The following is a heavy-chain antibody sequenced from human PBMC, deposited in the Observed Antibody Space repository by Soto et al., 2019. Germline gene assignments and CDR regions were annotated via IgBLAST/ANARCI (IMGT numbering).Heavy chain of an antibody. Sequence: SETLSLTCTVSGGSISSGDYYWSWIRQPPGKGLEWIGYIYYSGSTYYNPSLKSRVTISVDTSKNQFSLKLSSVTAADTAVYYCARGNGDFGGNWFDPWGQGTLVTVSS. CDR2: IYYSGST. CDR1: GGSISSGDYY. CDR3: ARGNGDFGGNWFDP. J-gene: IGHJ5*02. V-gene: IGHV4-30-4*01. D-gene: IGHD3-3*01.